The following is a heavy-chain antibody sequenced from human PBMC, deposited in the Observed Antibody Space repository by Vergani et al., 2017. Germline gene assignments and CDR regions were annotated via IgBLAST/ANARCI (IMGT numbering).Heavy chain of an antibody. J-gene: IGHJ6*02. CDR1: GYTFTSHY. D-gene: IGHD2-2*01. Sequence: QVQLVQSGAEVKKPGASVKVSCKASGYTFTSHYMHWVRQAPGQGLEWMGWISAYNGNTNYPEKFQGRLTMTTDTSTRTAYMELRSLRSDDTAVYYCARDPDIVVVPAAPYYYYYYGMDVWGQGTTVTVSS. CDR2: ISAYNGNT. V-gene: IGHV1-18*04. CDR3: ARDPDIVVVPAAPYYYYYYGMDV.